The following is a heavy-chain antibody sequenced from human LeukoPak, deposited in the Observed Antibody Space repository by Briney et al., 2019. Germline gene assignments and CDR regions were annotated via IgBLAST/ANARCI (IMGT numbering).Heavy chain of an antibody. CDR1: GGSISSYY. CDR3: ASGATSWAHMDV. J-gene: IGHJ6*03. V-gene: IGHV4-59*01. Sequence: SETLSLTCTVSGGSISSYYWSWIRQPPGKGLEWIGYIYYSGSTNYNPSLKSRVTISVDTSKNQFSLKLSSVTAADTAVYYCASGATSWAHMDVWGEGTTVTVSS. CDR2: IYYSGST. D-gene: IGHD3-16*01.